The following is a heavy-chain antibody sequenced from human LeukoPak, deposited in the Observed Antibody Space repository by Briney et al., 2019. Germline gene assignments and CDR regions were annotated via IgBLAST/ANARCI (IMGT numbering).Heavy chain of an antibody. CDR2: IRYDGSNK. CDR1: GFTFSSYG. CDR3: AKAGTTYFDY. Sequence: TGGSLRLSCAASGFTFSSYGMHWVRQAPGKGLEWVAFIRYDGSNKYYADSVKGRFTISRDNSKNTLYLQMNSLRAEDTAVYYCAKAGTTYFDYWGPGTLVTVSS. J-gene: IGHJ4*02. D-gene: IGHD1-1*01. V-gene: IGHV3-30*02.